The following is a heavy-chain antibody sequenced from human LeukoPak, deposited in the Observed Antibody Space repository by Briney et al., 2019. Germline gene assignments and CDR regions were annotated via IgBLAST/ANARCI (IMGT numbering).Heavy chain of an antibody. D-gene: IGHD1-26*01. CDR2: ISGSGGST. CDR1: GFTVSSNY. Sequence: PGGSLRLSCAASGFTVSSNYMSWVRQAPGKGLEWVAAISGSGGSTYYADSVKGRFTVSRDNSKNTLYVQMNSLRAEDTAMYYCAKEVGDYYSYMNVWGKGTTVTVSS. CDR3: AKEVGDYYSYMNV. V-gene: IGHV3-23*01. J-gene: IGHJ6*03.